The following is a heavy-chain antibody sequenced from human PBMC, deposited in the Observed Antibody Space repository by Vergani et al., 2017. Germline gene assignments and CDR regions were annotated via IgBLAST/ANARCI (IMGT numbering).Heavy chain of an antibody. CDR2: ISYDGTEK. CDR1: GFSFGNYA. Sequence: QVKLEESGGGVVQPGRSLRLSCAASGFSFGNYAMHWVRQAPGKGLDWVGVISYDGTEKKYADSVNGRFTISRDNSKKMMSLQMNSLRVEDTAVYYCARGGKGIIMVVPSTHLWGQGTQVSVS. J-gene: IGHJ4*02. V-gene: IGHV3-30-3*01. D-gene: IGHD2-15*01. CDR3: ARGGKGIIMVVPSTHL.